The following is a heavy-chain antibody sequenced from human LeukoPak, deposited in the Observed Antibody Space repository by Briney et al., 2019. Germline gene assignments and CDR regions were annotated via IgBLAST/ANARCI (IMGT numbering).Heavy chain of an antibody. CDR3: AKGNVGQQLVPRYFDY. D-gene: IGHD6-13*01. J-gene: IGHJ4*02. Sequence: GGSLRLSCAASGFTFSSYAMSWVRQAPGKGLEWVSAISGSGGSKYYADSVKGRFTISRDNSKNTLYLQMNSLRAEDTAVYYCAKGNVGQQLVPRYFDYWGQGTLVTVSS. CDR1: GFTFSSYA. V-gene: IGHV3-23*01. CDR2: ISGSGGSK.